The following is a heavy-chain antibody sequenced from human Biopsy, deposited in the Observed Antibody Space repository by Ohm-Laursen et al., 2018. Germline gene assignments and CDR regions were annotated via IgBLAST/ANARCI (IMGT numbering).Heavy chain of an antibody. CDR2: ISPNSGGT. CDR1: GYAVNDYF. CDR3: ARELGDFWGGRQFDF. J-gene: IGHJ5*01. Sequence: ASVKVSCKGSGYAVNDYFLHWLRQAPGQGPEWMGWISPNSGGTNYAQKFQGRVTMTRDTSISTTYMELRRLTSDVTAVFYCARELGDFWGGRQFDFWGQGTLVTVSS. V-gene: IGHV1-2*02. D-gene: IGHD3-3*01.